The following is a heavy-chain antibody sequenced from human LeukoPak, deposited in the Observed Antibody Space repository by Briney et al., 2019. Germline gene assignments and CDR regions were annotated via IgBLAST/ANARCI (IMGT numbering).Heavy chain of an antibody. J-gene: IGHJ4*02. CDR3: ARNYYDSSAYYYFDY. CDR2: LSADGDST. Sequence: GGSLRLSCSASGFTFSNNAMHWVRRAPGRGLEYVSGLSADGDSTYYPDSVKGRFTISRDNSKNTLYLQMNSLRAEDTAVYYCARNYYDSSAYYYFDYWGQGTLVTVSS. CDR1: GFTFSNNA. D-gene: IGHD3-22*01. V-gene: IGHV3-64*04.